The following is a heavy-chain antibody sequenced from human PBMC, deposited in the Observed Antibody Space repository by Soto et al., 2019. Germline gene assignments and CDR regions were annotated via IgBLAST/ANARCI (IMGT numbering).Heavy chain of an antibody. J-gene: IGHJ5*02. CDR2: INPSGGST. CDR3: ASNARGRSGYDH. D-gene: IGHD6-19*01. Sequence: QVQLVQSGAEVKKPGASVKVSCKASGYTFTSYYMHWVRQAPGQGLEWMGIINPSGGSTSYAQKFQGRVTMTRDTSTSTVSMELSSLRSEDTAVYYCASNARGRSGYDHWGQGTLVTVSS. CDR1: GYTFTSYY. V-gene: IGHV1-46*01.